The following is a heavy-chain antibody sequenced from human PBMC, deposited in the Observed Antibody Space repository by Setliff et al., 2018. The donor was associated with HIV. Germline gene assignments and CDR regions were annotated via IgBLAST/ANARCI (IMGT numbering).Heavy chain of an antibody. CDR1: SYSFTNYW. J-gene: IGHJ6*03. CDR3: ARQGVAGGPNYYYFYYMDV. V-gene: IGHV5-51*01. Sequence: GESLKISCKGSSYSFTNYWVGWVRQMPANGLEWMGLIWPDDSDTIYSPSFQGQVTMSADKSISTAYLQWSSLKASDTAMYYCARQGVAGGPNYYYFYYMDVWGKGTTVTVSS. CDR2: IWPDDSDT. D-gene: IGHD6-19*01.